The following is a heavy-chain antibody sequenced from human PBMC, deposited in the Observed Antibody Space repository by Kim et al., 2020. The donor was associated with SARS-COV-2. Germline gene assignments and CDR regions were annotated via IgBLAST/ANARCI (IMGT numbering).Heavy chain of an antibody. CDR2: ISSSSSYI. CDR1: GFTFSSYS. CDR3: ARDQDGRRFPGYFDY. V-gene: IGHV3-21*01. Sequence: GGSLRLSCAASGFTFSSYSMNWVRQAPGKGLEWVSSISSSSSYIYYADSVKGRFTISRDNAKNSLYLQMNSLRAEDTAVYYCARDQDGRRFPGYFDYWGQGTLVTVSS. D-gene: IGHD3-10*01. J-gene: IGHJ4*02.